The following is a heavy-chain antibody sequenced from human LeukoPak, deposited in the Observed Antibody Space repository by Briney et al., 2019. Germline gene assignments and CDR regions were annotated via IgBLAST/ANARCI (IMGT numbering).Heavy chain of an antibody. CDR3: SAGTGRSDFDY. J-gene: IGHJ4*02. CDR1: GFTFSDAW. D-gene: IGHD1-1*01. V-gene: IGHV3-15*01. Sequence: GGSLRLSCAASGFTFSDAWVSWVRQAPGKGLEWIGRIKSETNGGTIDYAASVNGRFTLSRDDSKHTLDLQMNSLKTEDTGVYYCSAGTGRSDFDYWGQGTLVIVSS. CDR2: IKSETNGGTI.